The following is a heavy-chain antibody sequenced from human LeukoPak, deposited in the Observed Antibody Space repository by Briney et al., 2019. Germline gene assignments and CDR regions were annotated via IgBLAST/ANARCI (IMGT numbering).Heavy chain of an antibody. J-gene: IGHJ4*02. CDR2: IYISGST. CDR3: ARNSGDY. D-gene: IGHD3-10*01. CDR1: GDSISNYH. Sequence: SETLSLTCTVSGDSISNYHWSWIRQPAGKGLEWIGGIYISGSTHYNPSLKSRVTMSVDTSKNHFSLKLTSVTAADTAMYYCARNSGDYWGQGTLVTVSS. V-gene: IGHV4-4*07.